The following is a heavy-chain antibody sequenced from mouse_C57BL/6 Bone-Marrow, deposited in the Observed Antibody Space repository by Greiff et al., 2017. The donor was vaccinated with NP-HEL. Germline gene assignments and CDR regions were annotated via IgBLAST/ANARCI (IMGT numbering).Heavy chain of an antibody. CDR2: IYPGDGDT. J-gene: IGHJ1*03. D-gene: IGHD1-1*01. V-gene: IGHV1-82*01. CDR1: GYAFSSSW. CDR3: ASSYYGSPYWYFDV. Sequence: QVQLKESGPELVKPGASVKISCKASGYAFSSSWMNWVKQRPGKGLEWIGRIYPGDGDTNYNGKFKGKATLTADKSSSTAYMQISSLTSEDSSVYFCASSYYGSPYWYFDVWGTGTTVTVSS.